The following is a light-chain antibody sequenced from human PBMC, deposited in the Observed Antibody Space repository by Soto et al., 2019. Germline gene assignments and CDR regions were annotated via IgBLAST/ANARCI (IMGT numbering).Light chain of an antibody. V-gene: IGKV3-11*01. J-gene: IGKJ5*01. CDR1: QSVSSN. CDR3: QQRNVWPPVT. CDR2: GAF. Sequence: EIVLTQSPGTLSLSPWERATLSCRASQSVSSNLAWYQQKPGQAPRLLIYGAFNRATGIPARFSGSGSGTDFTLTISSLEPEDSAVYYCQQRNVWPPVTFGQGTRLEIK.